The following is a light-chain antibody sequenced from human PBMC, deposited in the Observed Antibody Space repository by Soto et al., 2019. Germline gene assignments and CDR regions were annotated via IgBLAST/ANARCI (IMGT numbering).Light chain of an antibody. CDR1: QSVSSSY. Sequence: EIVMTQSPATLSVSPGERATLSCRAIQSVSSSYLAWYQQKPGQAPRLLIYGASSRATGIPDRFSGSGSGTDFTLTISRLEPEDFAVYYCQQYGSSSGITFGQGTRLEI. J-gene: IGKJ5*01. CDR2: GAS. V-gene: IGKV3-20*01. CDR3: QQYGSSSGIT.